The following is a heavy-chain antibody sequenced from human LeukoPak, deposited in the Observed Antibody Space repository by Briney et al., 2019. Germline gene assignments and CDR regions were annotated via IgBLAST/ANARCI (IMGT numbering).Heavy chain of an antibody. V-gene: IGHV3-64D*09. CDR2: ITSNGDNI. CDR3: ARGQNNWFDP. J-gene: IGHJ5*02. CDR1: GFTFSTYA. Sequence: PGGSLRLSCSASGFTFSTYAMHWVRQAPGKGLEFVSSITSNGDNIFYADSVKGRFTISRDNSKNTLYLQMSSLRAEDTAVYYCARGQNNWFDPWGQGTLVTVSS.